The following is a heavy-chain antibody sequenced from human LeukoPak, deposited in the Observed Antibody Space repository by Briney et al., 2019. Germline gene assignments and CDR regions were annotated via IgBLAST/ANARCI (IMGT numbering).Heavy chain of an antibody. V-gene: IGHV1-18*01. CDR3: ARDLGRITMVQGVIPGIDY. Sequence: GASVKVSCKASGYTFTSYGISWVRQAPGQGLEWTGWISAYNGNTNYAQKLQGRVTMTTDTSTSTAYMELRSLRSDDTAVYYCARDLGRITMVQGVIPGIDYWGQGTLVTVSS. CDR2: ISAYNGNT. CDR1: GYTFTSYG. J-gene: IGHJ4*02. D-gene: IGHD3-10*01.